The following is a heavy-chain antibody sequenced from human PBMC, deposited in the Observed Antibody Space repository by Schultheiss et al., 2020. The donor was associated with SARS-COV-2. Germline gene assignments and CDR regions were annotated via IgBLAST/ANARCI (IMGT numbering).Heavy chain of an antibody. J-gene: IGHJ6*02. CDR3: ARLSYGRLPNYYYYGMDV. CDR2: IYSSGVT. V-gene: IGHV4-61*01. Sequence: SETLSLTCAVSGYSISSGYYWSWIRQPPGKGLEWIGYIYSSGVTKYNPSLKSRVTISVDTSKNQFSLKLSSVTAADTAVYYCARLSYGRLPNYYYYGMDVWGQGTTVTVSS. D-gene: IGHD3-10*01. CDR1: GYSISSGYY.